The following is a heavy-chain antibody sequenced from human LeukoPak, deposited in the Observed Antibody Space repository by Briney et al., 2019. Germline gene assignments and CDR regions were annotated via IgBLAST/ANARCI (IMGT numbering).Heavy chain of an antibody. CDR3: ARRYCPNGVCYHDRGAFDI. Sequence: ASVKVSCKASGYTFTSYYMHWVRQAPGQGLEWMGIINPSGGSTSYAQKFQGRVTLTADKSTSTAYMELSSLRSEDTAVYYCARRYCPNGVCYHDRGAFDIWGQGTMVTVSS. J-gene: IGHJ3*02. D-gene: IGHD2-8*01. V-gene: IGHV1-46*01. CDR1: GYTFTSYY. CDR2: INPSGGST.